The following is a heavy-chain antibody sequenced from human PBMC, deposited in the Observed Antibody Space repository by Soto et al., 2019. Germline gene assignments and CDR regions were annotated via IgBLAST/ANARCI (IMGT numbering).Heavy chain of an antibody. CDR3: AKARSRYYGVYD. CDR1: GFTFSSYG. D-gene: IGHD3-3*01. V-gene: IGHV3-30*18. Sequence: GGSLRLSCAASGFTFSSYGMHWVRQAPGKGLEWVAVISYDGSNKYYADSVKGRFTISRDNSKNTVYLQMNSLRADDTAVYYCAKARSRYYGVYDWGQGTVVTVSS. CDR2: ISYDGSNK. J-gene: IGHJ4*02.